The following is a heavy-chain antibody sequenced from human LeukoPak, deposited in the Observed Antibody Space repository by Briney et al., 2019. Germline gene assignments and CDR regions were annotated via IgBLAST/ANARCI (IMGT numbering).Heavy chain of an antibody. CDR2: VSGSGDST. CDR1: GFTFSSYA. CDR3: AKGYGLTYYYYMDV. V-gene: IGHV3-23*01. Sequence: GGSLRLSCAASGFTFSSYAISWVRQAPGKGLEWVSAVSGSGDSTYCADSVKGRFTISRDNSKNTLYLQMNSLRAEDTAVYYCAKGYGLTYYYYMDVWGKGTTVTVSS. J-gene: IGHJ6*03. D-gene: IGHD1-14*01.